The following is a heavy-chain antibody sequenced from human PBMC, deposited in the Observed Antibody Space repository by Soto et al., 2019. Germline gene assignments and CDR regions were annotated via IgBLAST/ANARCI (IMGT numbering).Heavy chain of an antibody. D-gene: IGHD1-1*01. J-gene: IGHJ4*02. Sequence: SQTLSLTCAISGDSVSSNSAAWNWIRQSPSRGLEWLGRTYYRSKWYNDYAVPVKSRITINPDTSKNQFSLQLTSMTAEDTAAYYCARDGNWRLDYWGQGALVTVSS. CDR2: TYYRSKWYN. CDR1: GDSVSSNSAA. V-gene: IGHV6-1*01. CDR3: ARDGNWRLDY.